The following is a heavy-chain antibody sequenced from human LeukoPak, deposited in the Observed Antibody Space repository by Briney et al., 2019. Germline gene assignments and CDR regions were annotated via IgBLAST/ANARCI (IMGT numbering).Heavy chain of an antibody. Sequence: SETLSLTCAVYGWSFSGYYWSWIRQPPGKGLEWIGEINHSGSTNYNPSLKSRVTISVDTSKNQFSLQLSSVTAADTAVYYCARGFFPDYDSSGYYYEGLFQHWGQGTLVTVSS. J-gene: IGHJ1*01. CDR2: INHSGST. CDR1: GWSFSGYY. CDR3: ARGFFPDYDSSGYYYEGLFQH. D-gene: IGHD3-22*01. V-gene: IGHV4-34*01.